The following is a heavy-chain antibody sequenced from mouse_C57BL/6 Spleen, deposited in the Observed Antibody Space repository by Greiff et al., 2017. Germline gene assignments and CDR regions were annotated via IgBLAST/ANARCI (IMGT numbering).Heavy chain of an antibody. Sequence: EVKLVESGGGLVKPGGSLKLSCAASGFTFSSYAMAWVRQTPEKRLEWVATISDGGSYTYYPDTVKGRFTISRDNAKNNLYLQMSHLKSEDTAMYYCARGHYSSSYAMDYWGKGTSVTVSS. D-gene: IGHD2-5*01. J-gene: IGHJ4*01. CDR1: GFTFSSYA. CDR2: ISDGGSYT. CDR3: ARGHYSSSYAMDY. V-gene: IGHV5-4*03.